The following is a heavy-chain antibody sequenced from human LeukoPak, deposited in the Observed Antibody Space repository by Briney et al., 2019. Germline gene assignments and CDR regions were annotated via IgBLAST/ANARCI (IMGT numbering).Heavy chain of an antibody. CDR1: GFTFNSYG. CDR2: ICYDGSKK. D-gene: IGHD6-13*01. Sequence: GGSLRLSCAASGFTFNSYGMHWVRQAPGKGLEGGAVICYDGSKKYYADSVKGRFTISRDNSKNTLYLQMNSLRAEDTAVYYCARAGGSSSSIGGTDFDYWGQGTLVTVSS. V-gene: IGHV3-33*01. J-gene: IGHJ4*02. CDR3: ARAGGSSSSIGGTDFDY.